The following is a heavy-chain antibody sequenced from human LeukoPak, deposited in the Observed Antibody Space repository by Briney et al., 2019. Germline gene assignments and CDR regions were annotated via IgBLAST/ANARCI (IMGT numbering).Heavy chain of an antibody. CDR1: GGSFSGYY. J-gene: IGHJ5*02. CDR2: INHRGST. CDR3: ARGYTYSSSSDCWFDP. D-gene: IGHD6-6*01. Sequence: SETLSPTCAVYGGSFSGYYWSWIRQPPGKGLEWIGEINHRGSTNYNPSLKSRVTISVDTSKNQFSLKLSSVTAADTAVYYCARGYTYSSSSDCWFDPWGQGTLVTVSS. V-gene: IGHV4-34*01.